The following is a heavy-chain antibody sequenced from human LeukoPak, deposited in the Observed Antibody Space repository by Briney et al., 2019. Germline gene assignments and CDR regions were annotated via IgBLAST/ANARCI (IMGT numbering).Heavy chain of an antibody. CDR2: ISSGSSTL. V-gene: IGHV3-11*04. D-gene: IGHD3-10*02. CDR1: GFIFSDYY. J-gene: IGHJ6*04. Sequence: PGGSLRLSCAASGFIFSDYYMSWIRQAPGKGLEWISYISSGSSTLYYAESVKGRFTVSRDNGKKLLYLDMNSLRAEDTAVYYCAELGITMIGGVWGKGTTVTISS. CDR3: AELGITMIGGV.